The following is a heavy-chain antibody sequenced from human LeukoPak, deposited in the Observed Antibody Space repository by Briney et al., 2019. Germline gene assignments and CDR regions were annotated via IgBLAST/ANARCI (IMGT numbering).Heavy chain of an antibody. CDR2: IYYSGST. CDR3: ARHYYDSSGYIRAFDY. D-gene: IGHD3-22*01. Sequence: PSETLSLTCTVSGGSISSYYWSWIRQPPGKGLEWVGYIYYSGSTNYNPSLKSRVTISVDTSKNQFYLKLSSVTAADTAIYYCARHYYDSSGYIRAFDYWGQGTLVTVSS. V-gene: IGHV4-59*01. CDR1: GGSISSYY. J-gene: IGHJ4*02.